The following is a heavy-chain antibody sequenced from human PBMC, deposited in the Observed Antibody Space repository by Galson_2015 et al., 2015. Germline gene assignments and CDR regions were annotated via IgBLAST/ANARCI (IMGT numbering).Heavy chain of an antibody. CDR3: AKDSEGSSGSPDY. J-gene: IGHJ4*02. CDR1: GFTFSSYA. D-gene: IGHD6-19*01. Sequence: SLRLSCAASGFTFSSYAMSWVRQAPGKGLEWVSTFSGSGGSTYYADSVKGRFTISRDNSKNTLYLQMNSLRAEDTAVYYCAKDSEGSSGSPDYWGQGTLVTVSS. V-gene: IGHV3-23*01. CDR2: FSGSGGST.